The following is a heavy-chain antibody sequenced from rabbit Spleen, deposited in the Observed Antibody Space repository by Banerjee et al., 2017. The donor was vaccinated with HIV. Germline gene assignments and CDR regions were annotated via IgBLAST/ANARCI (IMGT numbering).Heavy chain of an antibody. Sequence: QSLEESGGGLVKPGASLTLTCKASGFSLNSGYDMCWVRQAPGQGLEWIGCIYTGSGSTSYASWEKGRFTISKTPSTTGTLQMTSLTGADTATYFRARDVVGDAGITYVYGTGFKLWGPGTLVTVS. D-gene: IGHD8-1*01. J-gene: IGHJ4*01. CDR2: IYTGSGST. CDR1: GFSLNSGYD. V-gene: IGHV1S40*01. CDR3: ARDVVGDAGITYVYGTGFKL.